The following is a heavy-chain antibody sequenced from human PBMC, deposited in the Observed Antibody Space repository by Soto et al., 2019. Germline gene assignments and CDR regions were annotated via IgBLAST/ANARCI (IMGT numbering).Heavy chain of an antibody. J-gene: IGHJ6*02. D-gene: IGHD1-26*01. Sequence: TGGSLRLSCAASGFTFSSYAMSWVRQAPGKGLEWVSAISGSGGSTYYADSVKGRFTISRDNSKNTLYLQMNSLRAEDTAVYYCAKDRESYWGYYYYGMDVWGPGTLVTVSS. CDR1: GFTFSSYA. V-gene: IGHV3-23*01. CDR2: ISGSGGST. CDR3: AKDRESYWGYYYYGMDV.